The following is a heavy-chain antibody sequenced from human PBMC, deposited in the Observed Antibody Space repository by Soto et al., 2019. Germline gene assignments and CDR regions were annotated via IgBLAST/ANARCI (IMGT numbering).Heavy chain of an antibody. D-gene: IGHD1-26*01. CDR3: GRAGGLSSYYGLAV. Sequence: SETLSLTCSVSGGSISSYYWIWIRQPPGKRLEWIGYIYYTGSTNYNPSLKSRVTISVDTSKNQFSLKMSSVTAADTAVYYCGRAGGLSSYYGLAVGGKGTTVPVP. J-gene: IGHJ6*04. CDR1: GGSISSYY. V-gene: IGHV4-59*01. CDR2: IYYTGST.